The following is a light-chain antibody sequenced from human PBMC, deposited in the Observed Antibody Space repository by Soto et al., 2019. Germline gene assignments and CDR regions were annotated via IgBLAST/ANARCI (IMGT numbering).Light chain of an antibody. CDR2: DVS. J-gene: IGLJ1*01. V-gene: IGLV2-14*01. CDR3: SSYTRRSTRV. CDR1: SSDVGGYKY. Sequence: QSALTQPASVSGSPGQSITISCTGTSSDVGGYKYVSWYQQHPGKAPKLMIYDVSNRPSGVSNRFSGSKSGNTASLTISGLQAEDEADYYCSSYTRRSTRVFVTGTKLTVL.